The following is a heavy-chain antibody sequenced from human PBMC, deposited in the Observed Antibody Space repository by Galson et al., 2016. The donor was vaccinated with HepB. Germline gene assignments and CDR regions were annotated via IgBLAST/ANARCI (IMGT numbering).Heavy chain of an antibody. D-gene: IGHD4-17*01. CDR2: IKQDGSEK. J-gene: IGHJ1*01. CDR3: ASRSDGVPYH. Sequence: SLRLSCAASGLSLSTYWMIWVRQAPGKGLEWVANIKQDGSEKYYVDSAKGRFTISRDNSKNSLYLQMNSLRAEDTAVYYCASRSDGVPYHWGQGTLGTVSS. CDR1: GLSLSTYW. V-gene: IGHV3-7*03.